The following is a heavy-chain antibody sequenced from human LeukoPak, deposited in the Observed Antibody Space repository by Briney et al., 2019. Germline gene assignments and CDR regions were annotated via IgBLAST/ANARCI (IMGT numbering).Heavy chain of an antibody. J-gene: IGHJ4*02. V-gene: IGHV4-61*08. CDR2: IYYSGST. CDR3: ARHKAVAGNYFDY. CDR1: GGSISSGGYY. D-gene: IGHD6-19*01. Sequence: SETLSLTCTVSGGSISSGGYYWSWIRQHPGKGLEWIGYIYYSGSTNYNPSLKSRVTISVDTSKNQFSLKLSSVTAADTAVYYCARHKAVAGNYFDYWGQGTLVTVSS.